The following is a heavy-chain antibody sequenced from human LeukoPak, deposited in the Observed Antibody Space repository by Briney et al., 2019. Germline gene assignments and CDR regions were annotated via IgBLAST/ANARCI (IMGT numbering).Heavy chain of an antibody. Sequence: GGSLRLSCAASGFTFSSYAMHWVRQAPGKGLEWVGRVKSKTDGGTTDYAAPVKGRFTISRDDSKDTLFLQMDSLKTEDTAMYYCTTPNGSPRRDAFDIWGQGTMVTVSS. CDR1: GFTFSSYA. CDR2: VKSKTDGGTT. D-gene: IGHD1-26*01. J-gene: IGHJ3*02. CDR3: TTPNGSPRRDAFDI. V-gene: IGHV3-15*01.